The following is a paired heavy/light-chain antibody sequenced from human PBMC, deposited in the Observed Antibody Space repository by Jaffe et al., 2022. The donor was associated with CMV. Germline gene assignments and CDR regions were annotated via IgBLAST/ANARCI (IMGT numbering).Light chain of an antibody. V-gene: IGKV3-15*01. Sequence: EIVMTQSPATLSVSPGERATLSCRASQSVSSSLAWYQLKPGQAPRLLIYGASTRATGIPARFSGSGSGTEFILTISSLQSADFAVYYCQQYNNWWTFGQGTKVEIK. CDR2: GAS. CDR1: QSVSSS. J-gene: IGKJ1*01. CDR3: QQYNNWWT.
Heavy chain of an antibody. CDR1: GGSISKSSNY. D-gene: IGHD6-6*01. CDR3: ARPSGQSSSSGLWFDP. Sequence: QLQLQESGPGLVKPSETLSLTCTVSGGSISKSSNYWGWIRQPPGKGLEWIGSIYYSGSTYYNPSLKSRVTISVDTSKNQFSLKLSSVTAADTAVYYCARPSGQSSSSGLWFDPWGQGTLVTVSS. CDR2: IYYSGST. J-gene: IGHJ5*02. V-gene: IGHV4-39*01.